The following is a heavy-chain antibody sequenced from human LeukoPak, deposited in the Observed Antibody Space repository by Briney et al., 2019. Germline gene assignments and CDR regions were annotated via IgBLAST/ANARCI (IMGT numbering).Heavy chain of an antibody. Sequence: GSLRLSCAASGFTFSSYAMSWVRQAPGKGLEWVSAISGSGGSTYYADSAKGRFTISRDNSKNTLYLQMNSLRAEDTAVYYCAKDRAVAGNFDYWGQGTLVTVSS. V-gene: IGHV3-23*01. D-gene: IGHD6-19*01. CDR1: GFTFSSYA. J-gene: IGHJ4*02. CDR3: AKDRAVAGNFDY. CDR2: ISGSGGST.